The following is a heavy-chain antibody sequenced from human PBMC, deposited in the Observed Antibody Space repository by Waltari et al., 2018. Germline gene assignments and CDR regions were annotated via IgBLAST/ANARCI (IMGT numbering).Heavy chain of an antibody. Sequence: QVQLVESGGGVVQPGRSLRLSCAASGFTFSSYGMHWVRQAPGKGLEWLAGIWYDASNEYYADSVKGRFTISRDNSKNTVYLQVNSLRAEDTAVYYCAKDGRRYSSSLSPPGLGNYWGQGTLVTVSS. CDR3: AKDGRRYSSSLSPPGLGNY. J-gene: IGHJ4*02. CDR2: IWYDASNE. D-gene: IGHD6-13*01. CDR1: GFTFSSYG. V-gene: IGHV3-33*06.